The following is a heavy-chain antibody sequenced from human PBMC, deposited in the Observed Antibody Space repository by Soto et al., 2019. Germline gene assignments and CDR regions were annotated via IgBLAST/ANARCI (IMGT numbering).Heavy chain of an antibody. Sequence: PSETLSLTCSVSGDSMRGYHFYWGWIRQAPGKGLEWIGSAYFSVGDTYYTPSLNRRVSISLYTPKNDISLRLTSLTAADTAVFFCAYGSSSAWFDYWGQGTLVTVSS. CDR3: AYGSSSAWFDY. V-gene: IGHV4-39*01. CDR1: GDSMRGYHFY. CDR2: AYFSVGDT. D-gene: IGHD6-25*01. J-gene: IGHJ4*02.